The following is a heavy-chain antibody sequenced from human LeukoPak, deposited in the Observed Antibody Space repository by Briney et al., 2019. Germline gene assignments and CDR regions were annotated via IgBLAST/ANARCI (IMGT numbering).Heavy chain of an antibody. V-gene: IGHV4-61*01. CDR2: MSYSGST. J-gene: IGHJ1*01. Sequence: SETLSLTCTVSGGSISSGSYYWSWIRQPPGKGLEWIGYMSYSGSTNYNPSLKSRVTISVDTSKNQFSLKLSSVTAADTAVYYCARTLGYSSSSGYFQHWGQGTLVTVSS. CDR1: GGSISSGSYY. D-gene: IGHD6-6*01. CDR3: ARTLGYSSSSGYFQH.